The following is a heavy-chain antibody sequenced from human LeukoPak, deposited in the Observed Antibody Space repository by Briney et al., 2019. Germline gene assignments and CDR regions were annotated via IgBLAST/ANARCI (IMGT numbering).Heavy chain of an antibody. J-gene: IGHJ4*02. CDR3: SKDANYYDSGGYLIPFDY. D-gene: IGHD3-22*01. Sequence: YYADSVKGRFSVSGDNSKNILYLQIDSLKADDSALYYCSKDANYYDSGGYLIPFDYWGQGTLVTVSS. V-gene: IGHV3-33*06.